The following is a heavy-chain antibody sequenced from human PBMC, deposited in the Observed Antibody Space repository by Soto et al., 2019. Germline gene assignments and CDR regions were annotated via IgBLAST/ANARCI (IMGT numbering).Heavy chain of an antibody. Sequence: QVQLVESGGGVVQPGRSLRVSCAASGFTFNRYAMHWVRQAPGKGLEWVAVISYDGSNKYYADSVKGRFTISRDNSKNTLDLQMNSLRHEDTDVYYCARPKLAVGGNSSLGNLFDPWGQGTLVTVTS. J-gene: IGHJ5*02. CDR2: ISYDGSNK. CDR1: GFTFNRYA. CDR3: ARPKLAVGGNSSLGNLFDP. D-gene: IGHD5-18*01. V-gene: IGHV3-30-3*01.